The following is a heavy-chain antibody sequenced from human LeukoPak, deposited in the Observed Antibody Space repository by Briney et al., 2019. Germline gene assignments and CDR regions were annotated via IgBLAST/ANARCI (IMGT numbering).Heavy chain of an antibody. Sequence: ASVKVSCKASRGTFSSYAISWLRQAPGQGLEWMGGIIPIFGTANYAQKFQGRVTITADESKSTAYMELSSLRSEDPAVYYCAREASGSSRPFDYWGQGTLVTVSS. CDR2: IIPIFGTA. D-gene: IGHD6-13*01. CDR3: AREASGSSRPFDY. J-gene: IGHJ4*02. V-gene: IGHV1-69*13. CDR1: RGTFSSYA.